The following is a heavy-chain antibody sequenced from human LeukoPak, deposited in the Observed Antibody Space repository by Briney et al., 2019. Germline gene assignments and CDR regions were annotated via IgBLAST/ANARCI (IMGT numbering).Heavy chain of an antibody. CDR3: ARADCSGGSCYSNWFDP. D-gene: IGHD2-15*01. V-gene: IGHV1-2*02. CDR2: INPNSGGT. J-gene: IGHJ5*02. CDR1: GYTFTGYY. Sequence: GASVKVSCKASGYTFTGYYMHWVRQAPGQGLEWMGWINPNSGGTNYAQKFQGRVTMTRDTSISTAYMELSRLRSDDTAVYYCARADCSGGSCYSNWFDPGGQGTLVTVSS.